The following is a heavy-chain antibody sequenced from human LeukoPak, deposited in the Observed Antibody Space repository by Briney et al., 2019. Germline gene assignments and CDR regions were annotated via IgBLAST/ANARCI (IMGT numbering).Heavy chain of an antibody. D-gene: IGHD2-15*01. CDR2: ISSSGSTI. CDR1: GVTFSDYY. V-gene: IGHV3-11*01. CDR3: ARGGSKPERLYYYGMDV. J-gene: IGHJ6*02. Sequence: GGSLRLSCAASGVTFSDYYMSWISQAPGRGLGWVSYISSSGSTIYYADSVKGRFTISRDNAKNSLYLQMNSLRAEDTAVYYCARGGSKPERLYYYGMDVWGQGTTVTVSS.